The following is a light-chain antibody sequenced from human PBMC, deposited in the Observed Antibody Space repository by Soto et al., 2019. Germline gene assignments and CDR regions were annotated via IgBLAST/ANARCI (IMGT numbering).Light chain of an antibody. Sequence: DIVMTQSPDSLAVSLGERATMNCKSSQSVFYSSNNKNYLAWYQQKPGQPPKLLIYWASTRESGVPDRFSGSGSGTDFTPTISSLQAEDVAVYYCHQYYSPPPWTFGQGTKVEIK. CDR3: HQYYSPPPWT. V-gene: IGKV4-1*01. CDR2: WAS. CDR1: QSVFYSSNNKNY. J-gene: IGKJ1*01.